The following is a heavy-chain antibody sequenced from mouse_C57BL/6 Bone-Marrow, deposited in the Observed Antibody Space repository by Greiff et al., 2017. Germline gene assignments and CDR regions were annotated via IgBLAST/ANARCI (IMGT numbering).Heavy chain of an antibody. CDR2: IDPSDSYT. CDR3: ASITTVEDFDV. V-gene: IGHV1-69*01. CDR1: GYTFTSYW. Sequence: VQLQQPGAELVMPGASVQLSCKASGYTFTSYWMHWVKQRPGQGLEWIGEIDPSDSYTNYNQKFKGKSTLTVDKSSSTAYMQLSSLTSEDSAVYYCASITTVEDFDVWGTGTTVTVSS. D-gene: IGHD1-1*01. J-gene: IGHJ1*03.